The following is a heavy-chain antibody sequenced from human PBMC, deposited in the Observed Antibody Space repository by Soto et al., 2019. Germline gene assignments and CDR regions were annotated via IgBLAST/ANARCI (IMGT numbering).Heavy chain of an antibody. D-gene: IGHD3-3*01. V-gene: IGHV5-51*01. J-gene: IGHJ4*02. CDR2: IYPSDSDT. Sequence: PGESLKISCKGSGYNFASYWIAWVRQMPGKGLELMGIIYPSDSDTRYRPSFQGQVTISADKSISSAYLQWSSLRASDTAMYYCARGGVSTRTFDYWGQGTSVTVSS. CDR1: GYNFASYW. CDR3: ARGGVSTRTFDY.